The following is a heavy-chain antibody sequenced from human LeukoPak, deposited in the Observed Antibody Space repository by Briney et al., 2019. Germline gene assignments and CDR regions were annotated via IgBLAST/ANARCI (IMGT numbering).Heavy chain of an antibody. J-gene: IGHJ4*02. CDR3: ARRIAVAGDDY. CDR2: ISSSSSTI. Sequence: PGGSLRLSCAASGFTFSSYAMHWVRQAPGKGLEWVSYISSSSSTIYYADSVKGRFTISRDNAKNSLYLQMNSLRAEDTAVYYCARRIAVAGDDYWGQGTLVTVSS. D-gene: IGHD6-19*01. CDR1: GFTFSSYA. V-gene: IGHV3-48*01.